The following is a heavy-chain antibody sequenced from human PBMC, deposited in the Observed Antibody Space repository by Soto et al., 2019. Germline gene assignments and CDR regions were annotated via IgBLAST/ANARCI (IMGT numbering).Heavy chain of an antibody. J-gene: IGHJ6*02. CDR1: GYKFASYW. CDR3: ARPRFSSSWYRMDV. Sequence: LGESLKISCKGSGYKFASYWIGWVRQMPGKGLEWMGIIYPDDSDTTYSPSFQGQVTISADKSVNTAYLQWNNLRASDTAMYYCARPRFSSSWYRMDVWGQGTTVTVSS. V-gene: IGHV5-51*01. CDR2: IYPDDSDT. D-gene: IGHD6-13*01.